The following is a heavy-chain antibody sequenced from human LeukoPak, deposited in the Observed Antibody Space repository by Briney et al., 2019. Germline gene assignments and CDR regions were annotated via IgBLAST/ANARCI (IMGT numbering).Heavy chain of an antibody. CDR3: TRANYGSGSPLGWFDP. D-gene: IGHD3-10*01. V-gene: IGHV4-34*01. Sequence: PSETLSLTCAVYGGSFSGYYWSWIRQPPGKGLEWIGEINHSGSTNYNPSLKSRVTISVDTSKNQFSLKLSSVTAADTAVYYCTRANYGSGSPLGWFDPWGQGTLVTVSS. CDR2: INHSGST. J-gene: IGHJ5*02. CDR1: GGSFSGYY.